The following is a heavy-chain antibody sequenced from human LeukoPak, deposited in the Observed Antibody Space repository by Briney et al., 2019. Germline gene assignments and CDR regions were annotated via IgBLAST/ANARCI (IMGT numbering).Heavy chain of an antibody. Sequence: PGGSLRLSCAASGFTFDDYAMHWVRQAPGKGLEWVSGISWNSGSIGYADSVKGRFTISRDNAKNSLYLQMNSLRAEDTALYYCAKGVRSWLSTPADSFDVWGQGTMVTVSS. CDR3: AKGVRSWLSTPADSFDV. D-gene: IGHD5-24*01. V-gene: IGHV3-9*01. J-gene: IGHJ3*01. CDR1: GFTFDDYA. CDR2: ISWNSGSI.